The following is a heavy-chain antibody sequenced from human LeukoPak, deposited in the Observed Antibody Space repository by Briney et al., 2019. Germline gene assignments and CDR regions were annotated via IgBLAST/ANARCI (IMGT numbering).Heavy chain of an antibody. Sequence: GGSLRLSRAASGFTFSSYGMHWVRQAPGKGLEWVAVIWYDGSNKYYADSVKGRFTISRDNSKNTLYLQMNSLRAEDTAVYYCARDEDCSGGSCYVDYWGQGTLVTVSS. CDR2: IWYDGSNK. J-gene: IGHJ4*02. D-gene: IGHD2-15*01. CDR1: GFTFSSYG. V-gene: IGHV3-33*01. CDR3: ARDEDCSGGSCYVDY.